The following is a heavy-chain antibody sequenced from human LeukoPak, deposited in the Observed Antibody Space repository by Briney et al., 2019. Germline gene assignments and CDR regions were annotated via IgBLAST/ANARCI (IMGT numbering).Heavy chain of an antibody. CDR1: GFTFSISW. CDR2: IDKHGNGK. V-gene: IGHV3-7*01. Sequence: GGSLRLSCVASGFTFSISWVTWVRQAPGKWLEWVANIDKHGNGKYYVDSVKGRFAISRDYATNSVFLQMKSLRAEDTSVYYCARDAGWGYYDLWGQGTPVTVSS. J-gene: IGHJ4*02. D-gene: IGHD1-26*01. CDR3: ARDAGWGYYDL.